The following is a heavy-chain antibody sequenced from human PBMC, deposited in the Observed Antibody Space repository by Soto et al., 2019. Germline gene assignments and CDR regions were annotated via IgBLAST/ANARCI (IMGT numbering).Heavy chain of an antibody. Sequence: QVQLVQSGAEVKKPRSSVKVACKASGGTFSSYAISWVRQAPGQGLEWMGGIIPIFGTANYAQKFQGRVTITADESTSTAYMELSSLRSEDTAVYYCARGGGEQWLVEDAFDIWGQGTMVSVSS. D-gene: IGHD6-19*01. J-gene: IGHJ3*02. CDR3: ARGGGEQWLVEDAFDI. V-gene: IGHV1-69*01. CDR1: GGTFSSYA. CDR2: IIPIFGTA.